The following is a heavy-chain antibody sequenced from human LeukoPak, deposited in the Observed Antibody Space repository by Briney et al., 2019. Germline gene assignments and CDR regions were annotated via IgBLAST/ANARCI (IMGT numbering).Heavy chain of an antibody. CDR1: GFTFSISA. J-gene: IGHJ5*02. D-gene: IGHD6-13*01. V-gene: IGHV3-23*01. CDR2: ISSSGGDT. CDR3: AKDHVSSDP. Sequence: GGSLRLPCVASGFTFSISAMTWVRQAPGKGLEWVSVISSSGGDTHYADSVKGRFTISRDNSKNTLYLQMNSLRAEDTAVYYCAKDHVSSDPWGQGTLVTVSS.